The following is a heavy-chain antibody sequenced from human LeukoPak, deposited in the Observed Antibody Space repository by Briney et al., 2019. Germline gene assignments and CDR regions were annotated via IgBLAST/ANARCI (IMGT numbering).Heavy chain of an antibody. Sequence: GGSLRLSCAASGFTFSSYGMHWVRQAPGKGLEWVAFIRYDGSNKYYADSVKGRFTISRDNSKNTLYLQMNSLRAEDTAVYYCAKRHDYGDNSYYYYYMDVWDKGTTVTVSS. CDR1: GFTFSSYG. CDR3: AKRHDYGDNSYYYYYMDV. D-gene: IGHD4-23*01. V-gene: IGHV3-30*02. J-gene: IGHJ6*03. CDR2: IRYDGSNK.